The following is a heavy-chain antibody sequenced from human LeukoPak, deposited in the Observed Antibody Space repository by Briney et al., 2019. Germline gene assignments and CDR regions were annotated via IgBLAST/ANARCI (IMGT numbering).Heavy chain of an antibody. CDR3: ARDPSNWGSGNIDY. Sequence: PGGSLRLSCAASGFTFSSYAMSWVRQAPGKGLEWVSAISGSGGSTYYADSVKGRFTISGDNSKNTLYLQMNSLRAEDTAVYYCARDPSNWGSGNIDYWGQGTLVTVSS. CDR2: ISGSGGST. CDR1: GFTFSSYA. D-gene: IGHD7-27*01. V-gene: IGHV3-23*01. J-gene: IGHJ4*02.